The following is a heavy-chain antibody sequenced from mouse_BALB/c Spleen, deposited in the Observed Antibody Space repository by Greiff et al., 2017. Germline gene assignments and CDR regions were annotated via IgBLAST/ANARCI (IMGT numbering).Heavy chain of an antibody. CDR1: GYTFTSYY. CDR3: TLITTVGVFDY. Sequence: VQLQQPGAELVKPGASVKLSCKASGYTFTSYYMYWVKQRPGQGLEWIGGINPSNGGTNFNEKFKSKATLTVDKSSSTAYMQLSSLTSEDSAVYYCTLITTVGVFDYWGQGTTLTVSS. CDR2: INPSNGGT. D-gene: IGHD1-1*01. V-gene: IGHV1S81*02. J-gene: IGHJ2*01.